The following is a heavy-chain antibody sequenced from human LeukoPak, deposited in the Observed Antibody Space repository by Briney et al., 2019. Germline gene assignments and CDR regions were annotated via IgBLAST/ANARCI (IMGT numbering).Heavy chain of an antibody. D-gene: IGHD3-22*01. Sequence: VASVKVSCKASGGTFSSYAISWVRQAPGQGLEWMGGIIPIFGTANYAQKFQGRVTITADESTSTAYMELSSLRSEDTAVYYCASLDPPDSIPGFQHWGQGTLVTVSS. CDR2: IIPIFGTA. V-gene: IGHV1-69*13. J-gene: IGHJ1*01. CDR3: ASLDPPDSIPGFQH. CDR1: GGTFSSYA.